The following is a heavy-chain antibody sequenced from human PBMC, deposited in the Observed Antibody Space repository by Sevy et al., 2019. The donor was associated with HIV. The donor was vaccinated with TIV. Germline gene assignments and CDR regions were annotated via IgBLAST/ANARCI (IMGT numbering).Heavy chain of an antibody. D-gene: IGHD2-2*01. Sequence: SETLSLTCTVSGGSVSSGSYYWSWIRQPPGKGLEWTGYIYYSGSTNYNPSLKSRVTISVDTSKNQFSLKLSSVTAADTAVYYCARERASHIVVVPAAISTWFDPWGQGTLVTVSS. CDR3: ARERASHIVVVPAAISTWFDP. J-gene: IGHJ5*02. V-gene: IGHV4-61*01. CDR1: GGSVSSGSYY. CDR2: IYYSGST.